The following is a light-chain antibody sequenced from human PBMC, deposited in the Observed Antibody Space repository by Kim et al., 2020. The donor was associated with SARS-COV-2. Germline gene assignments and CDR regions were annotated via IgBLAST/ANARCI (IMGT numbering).Light chain of an antibody. V-gene: IGKV2-28*01. Sequence: GAAASIFSRCSQTILQSRYNYWDWYLQRPGQSLRLVICLGSSWAFGVPDRFRGSGSGTDFTLKISTVEVEDVGVYYSMQALQTPRTFGQGTKVEI. J-gene: IGKJ1*01. CDR1: QTILQSRYNY. CDR3: MQALQTPRT. CDR2: LGS.